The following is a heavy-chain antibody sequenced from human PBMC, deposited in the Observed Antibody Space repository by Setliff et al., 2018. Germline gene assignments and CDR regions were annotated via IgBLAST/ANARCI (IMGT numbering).Heavy chain of an antibody. CDR3: ARDGAHCSGGSCYSFDY. CDR1: GGMSGTYS. J-gene: IGHJ4*02. V-gene: IGHV1-69*13. D-gene: IGHD2-15*01. CDR2: IIPIFGTP. Sequence: SVKVSCKASGGMSGTYSISWVRQAPGQGLEWMGAIIPIFGTPNYAQKFQDRVTITAGVSTSTAYMELSSLRSDDTAVYYCARDGAHCSGGSCYSFDYWGQGTPVTVSS.